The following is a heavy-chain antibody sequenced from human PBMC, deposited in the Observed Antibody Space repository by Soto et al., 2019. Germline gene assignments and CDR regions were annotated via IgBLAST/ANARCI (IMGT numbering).Heavy chain of an antibody. D-gene: IGHD1-26*01. V-gene: IGHV1-69*13. CDR2: IIPILGTA. CDR3: ARNGVIVGATHFDY. J-gene: IGHJ4*02. Sequence: SVKVSCKTSGYTFRNYGISWVRQAPGQGLEWMGGIIPILGTANYAQKFQGRVTITADESTSTAYMELSSLRSEDTAVYYCARNGVIVGATHFDYWGQGTLVTVSS. CDR1: GYTFRNYG.